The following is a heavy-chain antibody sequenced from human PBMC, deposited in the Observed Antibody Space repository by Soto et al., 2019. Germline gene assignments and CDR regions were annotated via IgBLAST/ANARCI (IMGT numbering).Heavy chain of an antibody. V-gene: IGHV4-38-2*01. J-gene: IGHJ4*02. CDR2: IHHSGST. CDR3: ARMSVEMATTYYFDS. CDR1: DYSISSNNY. Sequence: SETLSLTCVVSDYSISSNNYWGWIRQPPGKGLECIGSIHHSGSTYCSPSLNSRVTVSLDTSKNQFSLKLSSVNAADTAVYYCARMSVEMATTYYFDSWGQGALVTVSS. D-gene: IGHD5-12*01.